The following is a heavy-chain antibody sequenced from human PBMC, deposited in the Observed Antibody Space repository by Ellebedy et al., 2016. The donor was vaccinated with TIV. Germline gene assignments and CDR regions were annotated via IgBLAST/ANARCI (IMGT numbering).Heavy chain of an antibody. J-gene: IGHJ4*02. V-gene: IGHV3-7*01. CDR1: GFTLSTYW. CDR2: MRQDGREE. Sequence: PGGSLRLSCAASGFTLSTYWMNRVRQAPGKGLEWVASMRQDGREEYFVDSVKGRFTISRDNTKNSLYLQMHSLRAEDTAVYFCARENGYYFDYWGQGTLVIVSS. D-gene: IGHD6-25*01. CDR3: ARENGYYFDY.